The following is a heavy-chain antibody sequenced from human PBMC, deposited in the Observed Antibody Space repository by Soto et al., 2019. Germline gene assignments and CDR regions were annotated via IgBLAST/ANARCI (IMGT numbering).Heavy chain of an antibody. CDR1: GGSISSYY. D-gene: IGHD5-12*01. V-gene: IGHV4-59*01. Sequence: SETLSLTCTVSGGSISSYYWSWIRQPPGKGLEWIGYIYYSGSTNYNPSLKSRVTISVDTSKNQFSLKLSSVTAADTAAYYCARVCSGYDCTPPYYFDFWGQGTLVTVSS. CDR3: ARVCSGYDCTPPYYFDF. J-gene: IGHJ4*02. CDR2: IYYSGST.